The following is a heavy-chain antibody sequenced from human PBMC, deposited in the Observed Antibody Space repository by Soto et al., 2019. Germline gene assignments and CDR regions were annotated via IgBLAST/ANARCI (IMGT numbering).Heavy chain of an antibody. Sequence: SQTLSLTCVISGDSVSSNSAVWNWIRQSPSRGLEWLGRTYYRSKWYNDYAVSVEGRITINPDTSNNQVSLQLNSVTPDDTAVYYCARLIGNSWLDSWGQGTLVTVSS. CDR3: ARLIGNSWLDS. CDR2: TYYRSKWYN. D-gene: IGHD2-8*01. CDR1: GDSVSSNSAV. V-gene: IGHV6-1*01. J-gene: IGHJ5*01.